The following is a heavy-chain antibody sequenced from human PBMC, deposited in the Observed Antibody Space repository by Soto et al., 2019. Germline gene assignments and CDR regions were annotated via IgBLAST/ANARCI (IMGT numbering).Heavy chain of an antibody. CDR2: INPSGGST. V-gene: IGHV1-46*03. CDR3: ARSRDYYDFWSGYIY. D-gene: IGHD3-3*01. J-gene: IGHJ4*02. Sequence: GALVKVSCKASGYTYTSYYMHWVRQAPGQGLEWMGIINPSGGSTSYAQKFQGRVTMTRDTSTSTVYMELSSLRSEDTAVYYCARSRDYYDFWSGYIYWGQGTLVTVSS. CDR1: GYTYTSYY.